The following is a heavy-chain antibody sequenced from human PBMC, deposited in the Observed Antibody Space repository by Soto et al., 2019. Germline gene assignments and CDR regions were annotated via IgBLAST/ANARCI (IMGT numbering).Heavy chain of an antibody. CDR3: ARDFDFDIDY. Sequence: QVQLVQSGAEVQKPGASVKVSCKTSGYIFNNFGITWVRQAPGLGLEWLGWIYSKTGTINFAQKFQGSVTMTTDTSTSTAFIELRSLTFDDSAVYFCARDFDFDIDYWGQGTLVTVS. J-gene: IGHJ4*02. V-gene: IGHV1-18*01. CDR2: IYSKTGTI. CDR1: GYIFNNFG. D-gene: IGHD3-9*01.